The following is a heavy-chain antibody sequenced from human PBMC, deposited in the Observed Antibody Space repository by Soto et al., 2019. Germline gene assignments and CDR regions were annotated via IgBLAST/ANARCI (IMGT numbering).Heavy chain of an antibody. V-gene: IGHV1-8*01. J-gene: IGHJ1*01. CDR2: MNPNSGNT. D-gene: IGHD6-19*01. CDR1: GYTFTSYD. CDR3: ARGSREFGGWYPAEYFQH. Sequence: GASVKVSCKASGYTFTSYDINWVRQATGQGLEWMGWMNPNSGNTGYAQKFQGRVTMTRNTSISTAYMELSSLRSEDTAVYYCARGSREFGGWYPAEYFQHWGQGTLVTVS.